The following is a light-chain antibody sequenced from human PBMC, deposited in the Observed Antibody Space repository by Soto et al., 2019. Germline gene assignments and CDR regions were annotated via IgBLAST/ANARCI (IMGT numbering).Light chain of an antibody. CDR2: GAS. J-gene: IGKJ1*01. Sequence: EIVLTQSPGTLSLSPGERATLSCRASQSVSNNYLAWFQQKPGQAPRLLIFGASSRDAGIPDRFSGSGSGTDFTLTISRLEPEDFAVYFCQQYGISPGTFGQGNTVEIK. CDR1: QSVSNNY. CDR3: QQYGISPGT. V-gene: IGKV3-20*01.